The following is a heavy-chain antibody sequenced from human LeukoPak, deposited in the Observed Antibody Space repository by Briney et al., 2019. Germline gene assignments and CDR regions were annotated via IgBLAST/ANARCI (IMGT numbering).Heavy chain of an antibody. Sequence: ASVKVSCKASGYTFTSYGISWMRQAPGQGLEWMGWISAYNGNTNYAQKLQGRVTMTTDTSTSTAYMELRSLRSDDTAVYHCARGRPRSGYYVGYYYYYYYMDVWGKGTTVTVSS. D-gene: IGHD3-3*01. CDR2: ISAYNGNT. J-gene: IGHJ6*03. CDR3: ARGRPRSGYYVGYYYYYYYMDV. CDR1: GYTFTSYG. V-gene: IGHV1-18*01.